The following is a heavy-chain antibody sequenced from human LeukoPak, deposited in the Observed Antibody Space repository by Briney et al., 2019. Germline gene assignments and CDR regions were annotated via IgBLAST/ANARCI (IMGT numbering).Heavy chain of an antibody. CDR3: ARSAAGDYFDY. V-gene: IGHV4-59*08. CDR2: IYYSGST. CDR1: GGSISSYY. Sequence: PSETLSLTCTVSGGSISSYYWSWIRQPPGKGLEWIGYIYYSGSTNYNPSPKSRVTISVDTSKNQFSLKLSSVTAADTAVYYCARSAAGDYFDYWGQGTLVTVSS. D-gene: IGHD6-13*01. J-gene: IGHJ4*02.